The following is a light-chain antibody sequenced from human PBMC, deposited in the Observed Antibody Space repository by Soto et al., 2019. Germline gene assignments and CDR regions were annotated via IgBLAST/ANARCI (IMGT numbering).Light chain of an antibody. CDR1: QSVSSN. CDR2: GAS. CDR3: QQYNNWRPMA. J-gene: IGKJ1*01. V-gene: IGKV3-15*01. Sequence: EIVMTQSPATLSVSPGERATLSCRASQSVSSNLAWYQQKPGQAPRLLIYGASTRATCIPARFSGSGSGTEFALTISSLRSEECAVYYCQQYNNWRPMAFGEGTKVEL.